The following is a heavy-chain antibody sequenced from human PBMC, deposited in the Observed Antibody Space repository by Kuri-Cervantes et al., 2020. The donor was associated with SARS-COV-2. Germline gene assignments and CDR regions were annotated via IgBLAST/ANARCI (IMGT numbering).Heavy chain of an antibody. D-gene: IGHD3-10*01. J-gene: IGHJ4*02. CDR2: TNHSGST. Sequence: GSLRLSCAVYGVSFSGYHWSWIRQPPGKGLEWIGETNHSGSTNSNPSLKSRVTVSVDTSKNQFSLRLSSVTAADTAVYYCARHLAITMVRGVRSLGNFDYWGQGTLVTVSS. V-gene: IGHV4-34*01. CDR1: GVSFSGYH. CDR3: ARHLAITMVRGVRSLGNFDY.